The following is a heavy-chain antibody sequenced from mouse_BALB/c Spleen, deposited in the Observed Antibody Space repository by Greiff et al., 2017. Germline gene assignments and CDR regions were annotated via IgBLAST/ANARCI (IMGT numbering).Heavy chain of an antibody. J-gene: IGHJ2*01. CDR1: GFNIKDTY. CDR3: ARRRALRRGSYFDY. Sequence: EVQLQQSGAELVKPGASVKLSCTASGFNIKDTYMHWVKQRPEQGLEWIGRIDPANGNTKYDPKFQGKATITADTSSNTAYLQLSSLTSEDTAVYYCARRRALRRGSYFDYWGQGTTLTVSS. CDR2: IDPANGNT. V-gene: IGHV14-3*02. D-gene: IGHD2-12*01.